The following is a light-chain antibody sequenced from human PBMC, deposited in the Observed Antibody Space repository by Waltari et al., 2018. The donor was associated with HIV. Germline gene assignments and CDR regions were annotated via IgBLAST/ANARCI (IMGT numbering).Light chain of an antibody. CDR2: EVF. J-gene: IGLJ2*01. CDR3: ASFTSNYTLI. CDR1: TSDFGLYNF. Sequence: QSTLTQPASVSGSPGQSITISCTGSTSDFGLYNFISWYQQHPGGVTKVIIYEVFSRPSWISSRCSGSRAANTASLTISWLQPEDEADYYCASFTSNYTLIFGGGTKVTVL. V-gene: IGLV2-14*01.